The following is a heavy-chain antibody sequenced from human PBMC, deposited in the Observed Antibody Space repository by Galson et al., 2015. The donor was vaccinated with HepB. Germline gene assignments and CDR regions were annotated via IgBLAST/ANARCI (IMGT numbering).Heavy chain of an antibody. CDR1: GYTFTSYG. D-gene: IGHD3-3*01. CDR3: ARDPLYYDFWSGNPGYNWFDP. CDR2: ISAYNGNT. V-gene: IGHV1-18*04. J-gene: IGHJ5*02. Sequence: SCKASGYTFTSYGISWVRQAPGQGLEWMGWISAYNGNTNYAQKLQGRVTMTTDTSTSTAYMELRSLRSDDTAVYYCARDPLYYDFWSGNPGYNWFDPWGQGTLVTVSS.